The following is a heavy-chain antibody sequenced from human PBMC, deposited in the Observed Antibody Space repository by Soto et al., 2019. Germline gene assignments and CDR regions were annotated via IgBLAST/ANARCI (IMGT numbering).Heavy chain of an antibody. J-gene: IGHJ6*02. CDR2: IIPIFGTA. CDR3: ARGDYSSVWLNYGMDV. CDR1: GGTFSSYA. Sequence: ASVKVSCKASGGTFSSYAISWVRQAPGQGLEWMGGIIPIFGTANYAQKFQGRVTITADESTSTAYMELSSMRSEDTAVYYCARGDYSSVWLNYGMDVWGQGTPLTVSS. V-gene: IGHV1-69*13. D-gene: IGHD6-19*01.